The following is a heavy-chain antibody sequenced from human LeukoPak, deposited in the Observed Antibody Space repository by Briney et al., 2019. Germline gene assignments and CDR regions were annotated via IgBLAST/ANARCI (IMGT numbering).Heavy chain of an antibody. D-gene: IGHD3-22*01. J-gene: IGHJ5*02. V-gene: IGHV1-24*01. Sequence: ASVKVSCKVSGYTLTELSMHWVRQAPGKGLEWMGGFDPEDGETIYAQEFQGRVTMTEDTSTDTAYMELSSLRSGDTAVYYCATAAFQLLYDSSGYYLGTWGQGTLVTVSS. CDR3: ATAAFQLLYDSSGYYLGT. CDR2: FDPEDGET. CDR1: GYTLTELS.